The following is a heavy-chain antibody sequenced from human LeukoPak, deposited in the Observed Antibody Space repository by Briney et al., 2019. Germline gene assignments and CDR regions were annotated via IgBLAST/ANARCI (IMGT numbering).Heavy chain of an antibody. CDR3: AKPKYSSYYDFWSGYVYYGMDV. CDR1: GFTFSSYA. J-gene: IGHJ6*02. Sequence: GRSLRLSCAASGFTFSSYAMSWVRQAPGKGLEWVSAISGSGGSTYYADSVKGRFTISRDNSKNTLYLQMNSLRAEDTAVYYCAKPKYSSYYDFWSGYVYYGMDVWGQGTTVTVSS. CDR2: ISGSGGST. D-gene: IGHD3-3*01. V-gene: IGHV3-23*01.